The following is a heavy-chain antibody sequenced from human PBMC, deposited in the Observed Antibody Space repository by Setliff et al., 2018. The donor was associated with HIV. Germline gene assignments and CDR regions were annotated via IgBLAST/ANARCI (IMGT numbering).Heavy chain of an antibody. D-gene: IGHD3-22*01. J-gene: IGHJ3*02. V-gene: IGHV4-30-4*08. CDR3: ARVNYYDSSGYYEDAFDI. CDR2: IYYSGST. Sequence: TLSLTCTVSGGSISSDDYYWSWIRQPPGKGLEWIGYIYYSGSTYYNPSLKSRVTISVDTSKNQFSLKLSSVTAADTAVYYCARVNYYDSSGYYEDAFDIWGQGTMVTVSS. CDR1: GGSISSDDYY.